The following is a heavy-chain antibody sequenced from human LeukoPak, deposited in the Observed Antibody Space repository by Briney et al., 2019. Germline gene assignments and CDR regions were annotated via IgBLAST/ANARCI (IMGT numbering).Heavy chain of an antibody. Sequence: ASVKVSYKASDYTFTSYAIVWVRQAPGQGLEWMGWISAYNGNTNYAQKVQGRVTMTTDTSTSTAYMELRSLGSDDTAVYYCARDRRAVAGSLSWFDPWGQGTLVTVYS. CDR2: ISAYNGNT. CDR1: DYTFTSYA. J-gene: IGHJ5*02. D-gene: IGHD6-19*01. CDR3: ARDRRAVAGSLSWFDP. V-gene: IGHV1-18*01.